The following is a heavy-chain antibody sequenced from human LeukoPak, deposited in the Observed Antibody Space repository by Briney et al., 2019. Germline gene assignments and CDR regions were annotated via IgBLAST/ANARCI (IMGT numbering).Heavy chain of an antibody. CDR3: ARLRSGGYFEY. J-gene: IGHJ4*02. D-gene: IGHD4-17*01. CDR1: GASISSYY. V-gene: IGHV4-4*07. CDR2: FHFSGSI. Sequence: SETLSLTCTVSGASISSYYWTWIRQPAGKGLEWIGRFHFSGSINYNPSLKSRVTLSADTSKNQFSLKLNSVTAADTAVYYCARLRSGGYFEYWGQGTLVTVSS.